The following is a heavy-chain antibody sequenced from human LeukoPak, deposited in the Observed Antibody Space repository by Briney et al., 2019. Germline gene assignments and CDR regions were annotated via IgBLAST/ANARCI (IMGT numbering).Heavy chain of an antibody. Sequence: GGSLRLSCSASGFTFSSYAMHWVRQAPGKGLEYVSAISGNGDTTYYADSVKGRFTISRDNSKNTLYLQMSSLRAEDTAVYYCVGRYCSSASCPYYFDYWGQGTLVTVSS. D-gene: IGHD2-2*01. V-gene: IGHV3-64D*06. J-gene: IGHJ4*02. CDR2: ISGNGDTT. CDR3: VGRYCSSASCPYYFDY. CDR1: GFTFSSYA.